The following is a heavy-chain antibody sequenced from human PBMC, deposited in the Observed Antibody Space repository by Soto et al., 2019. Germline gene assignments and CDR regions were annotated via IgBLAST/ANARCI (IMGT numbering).Heavy chain of an antibody. J-gene: IGHJ4*02. CDR2: ISGSGGST. D-gene: IGHD3-10*01. CDR3: AKTPTLYGSGSYSDYYFDY. CDR1: GFTFSSYA. V-gene: IGHV3-23*01. Sequence: EVQLLESGGGLVQPGGSLRLSCAASGFTFSSYAMSWVRQAPRKGLEWVSAISGSGGSTYYADSVKGRFTISRDNSKNTLYLQMNSLRAEDTAVYYCAKTPTLYGSGSYSDYYFDYWGQGTLVTVSS.